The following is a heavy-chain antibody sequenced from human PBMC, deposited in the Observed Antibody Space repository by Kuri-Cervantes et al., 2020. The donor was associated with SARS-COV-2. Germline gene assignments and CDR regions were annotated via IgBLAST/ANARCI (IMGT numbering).Heavy chain of an antibody. CDR1: GGSISDYY. J-gene: IGHJ1*01. D-gene: IGHD1-7*01. Sequence: SETLSLTCTVSGGSISDYYWSWIRQPPGKGLEWIGDIYYTGSTSYNPSLKSRVAISVDTSKNQFSLKLTSVTAADTAVYYCARGGLELQPGYFRHWGQGTLVTVSS. CDR3: ARGGLELQPGYFRH. CDR2: IYYTGST. V-gene: IGHV4-59*01.